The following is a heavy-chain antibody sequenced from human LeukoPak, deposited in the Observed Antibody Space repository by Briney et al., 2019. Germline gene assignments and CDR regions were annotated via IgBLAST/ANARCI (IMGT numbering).Heavy chain of an antibody. CDR1: GFTFSSYG. J-gene: IGHJ4*02. Sequence: PGRSLRLSCAASGFTFSSYGMHWVRQAPGKRLEWVAVISYDGSNKYYADSVKGRFTISRDNSKNTLYLQMNSLRAEDTAVYYCAKDPRGSYYDSGSYYDYWGQGTLVTVSS. V-gene: IGHV3-30*18. D-gene: IGHD3-10*01. CDR3: AKDPRGSYYDSGSYYDY. CDR2: ISYDGSNK.